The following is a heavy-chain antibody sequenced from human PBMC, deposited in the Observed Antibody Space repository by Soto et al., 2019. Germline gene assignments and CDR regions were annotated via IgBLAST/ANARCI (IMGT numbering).Heavy chain of an antibody. J-gene: IGHJ4*02. Sequence: EQLQESGPGLVKPSETLSLTCTVSDGSISSYCWSWIRQTTGKGLEWIGYINYSRSTNCNPSLKSRVTISVDTSKNQFALKLSSVTAADTAVYYCARHEPLHGDYDYWGQGTLVTVSS. V-gene: IGHV4-59*08. CDR3: ARHEPLHGDYDY. CDR2: INYSRST. D-gene: IGHD4-17*01. CDR1: DGSISSYC.